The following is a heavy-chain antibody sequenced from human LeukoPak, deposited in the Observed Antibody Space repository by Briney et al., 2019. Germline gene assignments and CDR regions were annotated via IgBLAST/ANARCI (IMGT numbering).Heavy chain of an antibody. CDR3: ARDRSSNSFDY. D-gene: IGHD6-13*01. J-gene: IGHJ4*02. CDR1: GDTFTGYY. Sequence: ASFKVSCKTSGDTFTGYYMHWVRQAPGQDLEWMGWLNPNGIGTNYAQKFQGRVTMTRDPSISTAYMELSRLTSDDTAVYYCARDRSSNSFDYWGQGTMVTVSS. V-gene: IGHV1-2*02. CDR2: LNPNGIGT.